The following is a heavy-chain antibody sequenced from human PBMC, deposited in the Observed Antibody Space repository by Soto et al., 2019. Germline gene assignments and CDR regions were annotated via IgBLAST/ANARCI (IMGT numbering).Heavy chain of an antibody. Sequence: GGSLRLSCAASGFTFSSYAMSWVRQAPGKGLEWASAISGSGGSTYYADSVKGRFTISRDNSKNTLYLQMNSLRAEDTAVYYCAKDRDCTNGVCYDYYYYYMDVWGKGTTVTVSS. D-gene: IGHD2-8*01. CDR2: ISGSGGST. CDR3: AKDRDCTNGVCYDYYYYYMDV. CDR1: GFTFSSYA. J-gene: IGHJ6*03. V-gene: IGHV3-23*01.